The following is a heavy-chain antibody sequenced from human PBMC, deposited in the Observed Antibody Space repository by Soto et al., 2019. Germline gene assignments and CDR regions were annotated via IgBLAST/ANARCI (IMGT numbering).Heavy chain of an antibody. V-gene: IGHV3-49*03. CDR2: IRSKVYGGTT. CDR3: TRDHLWLGVSPRFPFDY. CDR1: GFTFGDYA. J-gene: IGHJ4*02. D-gene: IGHD3-10*01. Sequence: GGSLRLSCTASGFTFGDYAMSWFRQAPGKGLEWVGFIRSKVYGGTTEYAASVKGRFTISRDDSKSIAYLQMNSLKTEDTAVYYCTRDHLWLGVSPRFPFDYWGQGTLVTVSS.